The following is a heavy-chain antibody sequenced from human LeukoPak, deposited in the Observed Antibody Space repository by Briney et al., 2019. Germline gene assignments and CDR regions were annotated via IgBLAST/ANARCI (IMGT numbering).Heavy chain of an antibody. V-gene: IGHV4-59*01. Sequence: SETLSLTCTVYGGSISSYYWSWLRQPPGKGLEGIGYIYYSGSTNYKPSLKSRVTISVDTSKTQFSLKLSSVTAADTAVYYCARSNNYDILTGYYTSCVEPLYYGMDVWGQGTTVTVPS. CDR2: IYYSGST. J-gene: IGHJ6*02. D-gene: IGHD3-9*01. CDR1: GGSISSYY. CDR3: ARSNNYDILTGYYTSCVEPLYYGMDV.